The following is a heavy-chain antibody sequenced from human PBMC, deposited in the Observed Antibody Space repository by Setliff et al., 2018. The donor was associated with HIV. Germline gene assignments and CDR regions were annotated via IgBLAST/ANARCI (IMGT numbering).Heavy chain of an antibody. D-gene: IGHD3-10*01. CDR3: ARIGHYYGSGSFDY. CDR1: GDSISSYY. Sequence: PSEILSLTCTVSGDSISSYYWSWIRQPPGKGLEWIGYIYYSGSSNYNPSLKSRVTISVDTSKNQFSLNLTSVTAADTAVYYCARIGHYYGSGSFDYWGQGTLVTVSS. CDR2: IYYSGSS. J-gene: IGHJ4*02. V-gene: IGHV4-59*08.